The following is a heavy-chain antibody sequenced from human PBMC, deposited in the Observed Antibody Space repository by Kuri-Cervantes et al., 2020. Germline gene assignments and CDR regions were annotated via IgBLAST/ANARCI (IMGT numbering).Heavy chain of an antibody. V-gene: IGHV3-23*01. J-gene: IGHJ6*02. Sequence: GGSLRLSCAASGFTVSSNYMSWVRQAPGKGLEWVSAISGSGGSTYYADSVKGRFSISRDNAKNSLYLQIHSLRAEDTAVYYCAKKGLWGYYYYGLDVWGQGTTVTVSS. CDR1: GFTVSSNY. D-gene: IGHD7-27*01. CDR2: ISGSGGST. CDR3: AKKGLWGYYYYGLDV.